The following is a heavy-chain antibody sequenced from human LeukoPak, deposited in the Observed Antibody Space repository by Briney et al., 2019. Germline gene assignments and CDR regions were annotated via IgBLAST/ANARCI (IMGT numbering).Heavy chain of an antibody. CDR2: IYYSGST. Sequence: PSQTLSLTCTVSGGSISSGDYYWSWIRQPPGKGLEWIGYIYYSGSTYYNPSLKSRVTISVDTSKNQFSLKLSSVTAADTAVYYCAGEPIVTAGIVGYYWGQGTLATVSS. CDR3: AGEPIVTAGIVGYY. V-gene: IGHV4-30-4*01. D-gene: IGHD2-2*01. CDR1: GGSISSGDYY. J-gene: IGHJ4*02.